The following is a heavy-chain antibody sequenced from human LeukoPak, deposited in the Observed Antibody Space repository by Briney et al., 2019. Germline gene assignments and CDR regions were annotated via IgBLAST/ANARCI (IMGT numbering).Heavy chain of an antibody. J-gene: IGHJ4*02. Sequence: GASVEVSCKASGYTFTGFYMHWVRQAPGQGLEWMGWINPNSGGTNYAQKFQGRVTMTRDTSISTAYMDLSRLRSDDTAVYYCARDRHQYGYRSDWYSHWGQGTLVTVSS. CDR2: INPNSGGT. CDR3: ARDRHQYGYRSDWYSH. D-gene: IGHD6-19*01. V-gene: IGHV1-2*02. CDR1: GYTFTGFY.